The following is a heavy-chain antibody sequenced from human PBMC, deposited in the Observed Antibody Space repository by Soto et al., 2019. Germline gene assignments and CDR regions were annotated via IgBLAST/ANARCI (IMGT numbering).Heavy chain of an antibody. Sequence: GGSLRLSCAASGFTFSSYEMNWVRQAPGKGLEWVSYISSSGSTIYYADSVKGRFTISRDNAKNSLYLQMNSLRAEDTAVYYCARDQGVVGATEDLYYGMDVWGQGTTVTVSS. CDR1: GFTFSSYE. J-gene: IGHJ6*02. V-gene: IGHV3-48*03. CDR3: ARDQGVVGATEDLYYGMDV. CDR2: ISSSGSTI. D-gene: IGHD1-26*01.